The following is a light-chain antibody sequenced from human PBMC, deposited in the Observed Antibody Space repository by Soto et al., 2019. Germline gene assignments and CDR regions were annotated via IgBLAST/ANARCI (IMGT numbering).Light chain of an antibody. CDR3: SSYSSISTLV. CDR2: EVS. J-gene: IGLJ2*01. Sequence: QSALTQPASVSGSPGQSITISCTGTSSDVGDYNYVSWYQHHPVKAPKLLIYEVSNRPSGVSNRFSGSKSGNTASLTISGLQAEDEADYYCSSYSSISTLVFGRGTQLTVL. V-gene: IGLV2-14*01. CDR1: SSDVGDYNY.